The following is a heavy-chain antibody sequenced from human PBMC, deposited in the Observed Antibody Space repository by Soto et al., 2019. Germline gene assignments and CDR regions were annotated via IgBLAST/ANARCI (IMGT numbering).Heavy chain of an antibody. CDR1: GGSISSGGYY. D-gene: IGHD2-21*02. CDR2: IYYSGST. V-gene: IGHV4-31*03. Sequence: QVQLQESGPGLVKPSQTLSLTCTVSGGSISSGGYYWSWIRQHPGKGLEWIGYIYYSGSTYYNPSLKSRVTISVDTSKNQFSLKLSSVPAADTAVYYCARRSDCGGDCYSSFAPWGQGTLVTVSS. CDR3: ARRSDCGGDCYSSFAP. J-gene: IGHJ5*02.